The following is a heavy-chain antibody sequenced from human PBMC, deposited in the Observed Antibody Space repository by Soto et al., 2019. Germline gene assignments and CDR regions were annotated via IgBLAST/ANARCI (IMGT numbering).Heavy chain of an antibody. V-gene: IGHV3-9*01. J-gene: IGHJ4*02. CDR1: GFTFDDYA. Sequence: GGSLRLSCAASGFTFDDYAMHWVRQAPGKGLEWVSGISWNSGSIGYADSVKGRFTISRDNAKNSLYLQMNSLRAEDTALYYCAKDLYSSSSALDYWGQGTLVTVSS. D-gene: IGHD6-6*01. CDR3: AKDLYSSSSALDY. CDR2: ISWNSGSI.